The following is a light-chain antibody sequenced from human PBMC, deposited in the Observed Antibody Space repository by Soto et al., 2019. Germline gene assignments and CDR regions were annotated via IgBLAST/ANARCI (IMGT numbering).Light chain of an antibody. CDR1: QSISSW. V-gene: IGKV1-5*03. CDR2: TAS. J-gene: IGKJ1*01. CDR3: QQYSSAWT. Sequence: DIQLTQSPSSLSSSVGDIFTITCRASQSISSWLAWYQQKPGKAPKLLIYTASSLESGVPSRFSGSGSGTEFTLTISSLQPDDFATYYCQQYSSAWTFGQGTKVDIK.